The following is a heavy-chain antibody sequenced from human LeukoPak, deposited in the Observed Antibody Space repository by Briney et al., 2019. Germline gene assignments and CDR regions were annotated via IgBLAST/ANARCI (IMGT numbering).Heavy chain of an antibody. Sequence: ASVKVSCKASGYTFTSYYMHWARQAPGQGLEWMGIINPSGGSTSYAQKFQGRVTVTRDTSTSTVYMELSSLRSEDTAVYYCARDWNQRELLHDAFDIWGQGTMVTVSS. CDR2: INPSGGST. V-gene: IGHV1-46*01. J-gene: IGHJ3*02. CDR1: GYTFTSYY. CDR3: ARDWNQRELLHDAFDI. D-gene: IGHD1-26*01.